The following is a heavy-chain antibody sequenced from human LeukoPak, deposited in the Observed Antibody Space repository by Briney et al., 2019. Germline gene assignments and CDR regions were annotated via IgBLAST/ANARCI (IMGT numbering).Heavy chain of an antibody. D-gene: IGHD3-9*01. CDR3: SKWGDYDVLTGYYDSDF. CDR1: GFTFSNYA. Sequence: GGSVRLSCAASGFTFSNYAMSWVRQAPGKGLEWVSAIVGSGGSTHYADSVKGRFTISRDSSKNTLFLQMNSLRVEDTALYYCSKWGDYDVLTGYYDSDFWGQGTLVTVSS. CDR2: IVGSGGST. V-gene: IGHV3-23*01. J-gene: IGHJ4*02.